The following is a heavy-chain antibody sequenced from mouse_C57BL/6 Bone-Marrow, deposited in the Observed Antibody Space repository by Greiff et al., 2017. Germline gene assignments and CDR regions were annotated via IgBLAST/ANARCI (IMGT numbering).Heavy chain of an antibody. V-gene: IGHV1-69*01. Sequence: QVQLQQPGAELVMPGASVKLSCKASGYTFTSYWMHWVKQRPGQGLEWIGEIDPSDSYTNYNQKFKGKSTLTVDKSSSTAYMQLGSLTSEDSAVYYCARSNWVYAMDYWGQGTSVTVSS. CDR1: GYTFTSYW. D-gene: IGHD4-1*02. CDR2: IDPSDSYT. J-gene: IGHJ4*01. CDR3: ARSNWVYAMDY.